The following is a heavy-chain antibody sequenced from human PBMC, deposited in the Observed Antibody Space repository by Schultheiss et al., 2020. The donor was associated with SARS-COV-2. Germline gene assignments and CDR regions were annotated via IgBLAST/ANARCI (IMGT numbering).Heavy chain of an antibody. CDR3: ARARNSGIDAFDI. J-gene: IGHJ3*02. CDR1: GFTFSSFS. D-gene: IGHD1-26*01. V-gene: IGHV3-23*01. CDR2: ISGSGGST. Sequence: GGSLRLSCAASGFTFSSFSMNWVRQAPGKGLEWVSAISGSGGSTYYADSVKGRFTISRDNAKNSLYLQMNSLRAEDTAVYYCARARNSGIDAFDIWGQGTMVTVSS.